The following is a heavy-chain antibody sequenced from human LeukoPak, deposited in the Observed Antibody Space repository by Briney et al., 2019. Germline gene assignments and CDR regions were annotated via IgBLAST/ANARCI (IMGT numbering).Heavy chain of an antibody. Sequence: GGSLRLSCAASGFTFSNYWMHWVRQVPGKGLVWVSRINDDGSATLYADSVKGRFTISRDNAKNTLFLQMSSLRAEDTAVYYCAKVGYYDSSGYFDYWGQGTLVTVSS. CDR2: INDDGSAT. D-gene: IGHD3-22*01. J-gene: IGHJ4*02. CDR3: AKVGYYDSSGYFDY. V-gene: IGHV3-74*01. CDR1: GFTFSNYW.